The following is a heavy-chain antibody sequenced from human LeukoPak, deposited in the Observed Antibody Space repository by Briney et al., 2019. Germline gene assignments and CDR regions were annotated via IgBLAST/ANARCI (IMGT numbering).Heavy chain of an antibody. CDR3: AKGEEYYYDSSGYGDYFDY. V-gene: IGHV3-30*02. CDR2: IRYDGSNK. J-gene: IGHJ4*02. CDR1: GFTFSSYG. D-gene: IGHD3-22*01. Sequence: GGALRLSCAASGFTFSSYGMHWVRQAPGKGLEWVAFIRYDGSNKYYADSVKGRFTISRDNSKNTLYLQMNSLRAEDTAVYYCAKGEEYYYDSSGYGDYFDYWGQGTLVTVSS.